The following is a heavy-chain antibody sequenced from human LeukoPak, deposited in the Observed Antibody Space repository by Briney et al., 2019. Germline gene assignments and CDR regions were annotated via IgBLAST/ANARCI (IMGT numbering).Heavy chain of an antibody. V-gene: IGHV4-59*01. Sequence: SETLSLTCTVSGGSFSSYYWSWIRQPPGKGLEWIGYIYYSGSTNYNPSLRSRVTISVDTSKNQFSLDLRSVTAADTAVYYCARGPHYHDSSGYSPSYSYAMDVWGQGTTVTVSS. D-gene: IGHD3-22*01. CDR2: IYYSGST. CDR3: ARGPHYHDSSGYSPSYSYAMDV. J-gene: IGHJ6*02. CDR1: GGSFSSYY.